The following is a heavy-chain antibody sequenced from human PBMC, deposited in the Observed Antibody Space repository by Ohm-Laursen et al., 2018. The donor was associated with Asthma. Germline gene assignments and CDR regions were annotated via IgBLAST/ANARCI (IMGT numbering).Heavy chain of an antibody. CDR2: ISYDGSNK. V-gene: IGHV3-30*18. D-gene: IGHD3-10*01. CDR1: GFTFSSYG. Sequence: SLRLSCAAFGFTFSSYGMHWVRQAPGKGLEWVAVISYDGSNKYYADSVKGRFTISRDNSKNTLYLQMNSLRAEDTAVYYCAKELGYGSGCYYNFYYYYYGMDVWGQGTTVTVSS. CDR3: AKELGYGSGCYYNFYYYYYGMDV. J-gene: IGHJ6*02.